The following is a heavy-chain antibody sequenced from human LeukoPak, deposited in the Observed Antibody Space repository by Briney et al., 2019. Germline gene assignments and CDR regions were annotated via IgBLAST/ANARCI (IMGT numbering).Heavy chain of an antibody. CDR3: AKVRGARGVIFSPFLDY. D-gene: IGHD3-10*01. V-gene: IGHV3-23*01. J-gene: IGHJ4*02. Sequence: GGSLRLSCAASGFTFSSYAMSWVRQAPGKGLEWVSAISGSGGSTYYADSVKGRFTISRDNSKNTLYLQMNSLRAEDTAVYYCAKVRGARGVIFSPFLDYWGQGTLVTVSS. CDR2: ISGSGGST. CDR1: GFTFSSYA.